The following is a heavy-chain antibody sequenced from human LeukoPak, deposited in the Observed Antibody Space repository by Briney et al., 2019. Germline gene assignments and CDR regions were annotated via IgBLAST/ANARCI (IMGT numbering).Heavy chain of an antibody. J-gene: IGHJ6*03. CDR1: GGSISSYY. CDR3: ARERYQLLFDYYYYYMDV. D-gene: IGHD2-2*01. V-gene: IGHV4-4*07. Sequence: SETLSLTCTVSGGSISSYYWSWIRQPAGKGLEWIGRIYSSENTKYNPSLKSRVTMPVDTSKNQFSLKVSSVTAADTAVYYCARERYQLLFDYYYYYMDVWGKGTTVTVSS. CDR2: IYSSENT.